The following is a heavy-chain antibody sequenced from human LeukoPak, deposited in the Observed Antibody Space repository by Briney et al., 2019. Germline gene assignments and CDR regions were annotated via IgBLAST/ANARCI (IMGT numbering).Heavy chain of an antibody. CDR3: AKSLHFWSGYYPH. D-gene: IGHD3-3*02. CDR1: GFTFSSYA. V-gene: IGHV3-23*01. Sequence: HSGGSLRISCAASGFTFSSYAMSWVRQAPGKGLEWVSAISGSGGSTYYADSVKGRFTISRDNSKNTLYLQMNSLRAEDTAVYYCAKSLHFWSGYYPHWGQGTLVTVSS. J-gene: IGHJ4*02. CDR2: ISGSGGST.